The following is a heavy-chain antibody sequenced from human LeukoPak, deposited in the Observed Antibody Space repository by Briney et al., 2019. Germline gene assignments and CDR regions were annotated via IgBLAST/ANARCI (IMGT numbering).Heavy chain of an antibody. CDR2: IRGNGDT. J-gene: IGHJ4*02. V-gene: IGHV3-23*01. Sequence: PGGSLRLSCAASGFSFSTNAMSWVRQAPARGLEWVSSIRGNGDTFYADSVKGRFTLSRDDSRNTVYLQMNSLRAEDTAVYYCARERGAFRPHYFDYWGQGTLVTVSS. D-gene: IGHD3-3*02. CDR1: GFSFSTNA. CDR3: ARERGAFRPHYFDY.